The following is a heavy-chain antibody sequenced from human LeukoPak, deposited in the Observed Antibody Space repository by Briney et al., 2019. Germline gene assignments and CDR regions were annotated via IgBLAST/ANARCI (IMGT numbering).Heavy chain of an antibody. CDR2: ISGSGGST. V-gene: IGHV3-23*01. CDR3: AKTVEWELLRSYYFDY. D-gene: IGHD1-26*01. Sequence: PGGSLRLSCAASGFTFSSYARSWVRQAPGKGLEWVSAISGSGGSTYYADSVKGRFTISRDNSKNTLYLQMNSLRAEDTAVYYCAKTVEWELLRSYYFDYWGQGTLVTVSS. CDR1: GFTFSSYA. J-gene: IGHJ4*02.